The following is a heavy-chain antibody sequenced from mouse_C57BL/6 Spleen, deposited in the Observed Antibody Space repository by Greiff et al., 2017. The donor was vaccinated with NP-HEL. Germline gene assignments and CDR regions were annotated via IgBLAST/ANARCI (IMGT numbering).Heavy chain of an antibody. J-gene: IGHJ2*01. D-gene: IGHD4-1*01. CDR2: IDPETGGT. V-gene: IGHV1-15*01. CDR3: TREGLETGLDY. Sequence: QVQLKESGAELVRPGASVTLSCKASGYTFTDYEMHWVKQTPVHGLEWIGAIDPETGGTAYNQKFKGKAILTADKSSSTAYMELRSLTSEDSAVYYCTREGLETGLDYWGQGTTLTVSS. CDR1: GYTFTDYE.